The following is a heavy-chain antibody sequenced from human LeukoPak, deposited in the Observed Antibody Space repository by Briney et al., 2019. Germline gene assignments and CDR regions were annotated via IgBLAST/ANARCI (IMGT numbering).Heavy chain of an antibody. D-gene: IGHD2-15*01. CDR2: ISGSGGTT. CDR1: GFSFSHYV. Sequence: PGGSLRLSCAASGFSFSHYVMSWVRQAPGKGLEWVSCISGSGGTTYYADSVKGRFTISRDNSKNTLYLKMNSLRAEDTAVYYCAKGYCSAGSCVHSDYWGQGTLVTVSS. CDR3: AKGYCSAGSCVHSDY. V-gene: IGHV3-23*01. J-gene: IGHJ4*02.